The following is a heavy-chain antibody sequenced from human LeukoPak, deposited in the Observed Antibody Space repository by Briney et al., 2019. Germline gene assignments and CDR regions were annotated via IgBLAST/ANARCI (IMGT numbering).Heavy chain of an antibody. D-gene: IGHD3-16*01. Sequence: GGSLRLSCAASGFTVSSNYMTWVRQAPGKGLEWVSVIFGGGSTYYADSVKGRFTISRDNSKNTLFLQMNSLRVEDTAVYYCARGPGGYDNWGQGTLVTVSS. CDR3: ARGPGGYDN. V-gene: IGHV3-66*01. CDR2: IFGGGST. J-gene: IGHJ4*02. CDR1: GFTVSSNY.